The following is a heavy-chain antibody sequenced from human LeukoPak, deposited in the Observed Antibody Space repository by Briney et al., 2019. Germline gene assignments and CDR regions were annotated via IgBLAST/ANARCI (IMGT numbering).Heavy chain of an antibody. J-gene: IGHJ4*02. D-gene: IGHD2-15*01. CDR1: GYTFIDYY. Sequence: ASVKVSCKASGYTFIDYYMHWVRQAPGQGLEWMGIINPSGGSTSYAQKFQGRVTMTRDMSTSTVYMELSSLRSEDTAVYYCARGGPRYCSGGSCYSGDYWGQGTLVTVSS. CDR2: INPSGGST. CDR3: ARGGPRYCSGGSCYSGDY. V-gene: IGHV1-46*01.